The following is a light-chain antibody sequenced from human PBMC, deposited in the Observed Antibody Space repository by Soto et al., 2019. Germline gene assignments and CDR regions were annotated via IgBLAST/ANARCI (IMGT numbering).Light chain of an antibody. V-gene: IGKV3-20*01. CDR1: QSVSSSY. CDR3: QRYGSSPYT. Sequence: EIVLTQSPGTLSLSPGERATLSCRASQSVSSSYLAWYQQKHGQAPRLLIYGASSRATGIPDRFSGSGSGTDFTLSISRLEPEDFAVYYCQRYGSSPYTFGQGTKLEIK. J-gene: IGKJ2*01. CDR2: GAS.